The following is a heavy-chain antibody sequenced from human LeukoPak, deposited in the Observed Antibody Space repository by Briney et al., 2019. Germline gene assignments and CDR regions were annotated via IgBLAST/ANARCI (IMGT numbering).Heavy chain of an antibody. CDR2: IHSDGIGT. J-gene: IGHJ6*04. CDR1: GFSFSTSW. V-gene: IGHV3-74*03. D-gene: IGHD3-10*02. CDR3: AELGITMIGGV. Sequence: GGSLRLSCAASGFSFSTSWMHWVRQAPGKGLVWVSRIHSDGIGTTYADSVKGRFTISRDNAKNSLYLQMNSLRAEDTAVYYCAELGITMIGGVWGKGTTVTISS.